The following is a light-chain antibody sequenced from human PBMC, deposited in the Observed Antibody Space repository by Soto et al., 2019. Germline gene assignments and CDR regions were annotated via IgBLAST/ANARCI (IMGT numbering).Light chain of an antibody. CDR3: SSYTSSSIDYV. CDR1: SSDVGGYNY. Sequence: QSALTQPASVSGSTGQSITISCTGTSSDVGGYNYVSWYQQHTGKAPKLMIYEVSNRPSGVSNRFSGSKSGNTASLTISGLQAEDEADYYCSSYTSSSIDYVFGTGTKLTVL. V-gene: IGLV2-14*01. CDR2: EVS. J-gene: IGLJ1*01.